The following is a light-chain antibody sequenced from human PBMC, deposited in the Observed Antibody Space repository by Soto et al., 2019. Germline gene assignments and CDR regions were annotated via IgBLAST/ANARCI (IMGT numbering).Light chain of an antibody. CDR3: AAWDDSLNGLV. CDR2: ANN. V-gene: IGLV1-44*01. J-gene: IGLJ2*01. Sequence: QSVLTQPPSVSGTPGQRVSISCYGSRSNIGINAVDWYHQLPGTAPKVLIYANNQRPSGVPDRFSGSKSGTSASLAINGLQSDDEAHYYCAAWDDSLNGLVFGGGTKVTVL. CDR1: RSNIGINA.